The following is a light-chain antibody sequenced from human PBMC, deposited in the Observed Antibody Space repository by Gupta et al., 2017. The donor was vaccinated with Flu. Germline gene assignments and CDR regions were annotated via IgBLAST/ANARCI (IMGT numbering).Light chain of an antibody. CDR3: GTWDSTMHDSV. CDR2: AHC. Sequence: YRQVTRSSPKLLIFAHCRRDTGMPDRFFGSKSGSAASLSISKIQSGDEADYYWGTWDSTMHDSVFGGGTKLTVL. J-gene: IGLJ3*02. V-gene: IGLV1-51*02.